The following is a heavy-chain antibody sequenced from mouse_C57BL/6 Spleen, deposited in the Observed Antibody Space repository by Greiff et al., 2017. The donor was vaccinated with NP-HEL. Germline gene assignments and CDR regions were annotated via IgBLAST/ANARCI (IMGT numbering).Heavy chain of an antibody. CDR2: INPGRGGT. Sequence: VQLQQSGAELVRPGTSVKVSCKASGYAFTNYLIEWVKQRPGQGLEWIGVINPGRGGTNYNEKFKGKATLTAAKSSSTAYMQLSSLTSEDSAVYFCAREKAMVTTGGFDYWGQGTTLTVSS. CDR3: AREKAMVTTGGFDY. CDR1: GYAFTNYL. V-gene: IGHV1-54*01. D-gene: IGHD2-2*01. J-gene: IGHJ2*01.